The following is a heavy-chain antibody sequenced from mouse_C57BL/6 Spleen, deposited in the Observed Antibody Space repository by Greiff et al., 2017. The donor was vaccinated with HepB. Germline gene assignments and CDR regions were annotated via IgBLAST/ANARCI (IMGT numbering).Heavy chain of an antibody. Sequence: EVKVVESGGGLVKPGGSLKLSCAASGFTFSDYGMHWVRQAPEKGLEWVAYISSGSSTIYYADTVKGRFTISRDNAKNTLFLQMTSLRSEDTAMYYCARRDFSWFADWGQGTLVTVSA. D-gene: IGHD3-3*01. J-gene: IGHJ3*01. CDR2: ISSGSSTI. CDR1: GFTFSDYG. V-gene: IGHV5-17*01. CDR3: ARRDFSWFAD.